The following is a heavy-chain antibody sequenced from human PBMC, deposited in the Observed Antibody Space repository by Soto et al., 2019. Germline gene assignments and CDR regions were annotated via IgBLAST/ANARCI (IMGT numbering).Heavy chain of an antibody. Sequence: PSETLSLTCTVSGGSISSYYWIWIRQPPGKGLEWIGYISYSGSTSYNPSLKSRPTMSVDTSKNQFSLRLASVTAADTAVYYCARMNQLAPKRNAFDMWGQGTMVTVSS. J-gene: IGHJ3*02. D-gene: IGHD1-1*01. CDR2: ISYSGST. CDR1: GGSISSYY. CDR3: ARMNQLAPKRNAFDM. V-gene: IGHV4-59*01.